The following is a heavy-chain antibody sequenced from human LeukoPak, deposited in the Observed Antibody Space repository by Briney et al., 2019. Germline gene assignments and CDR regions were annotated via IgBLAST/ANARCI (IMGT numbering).Heavy chain of an antibody. D-gene: IGHD3-22*01. V-gene: IGHV1-69*01. CDR3: ARDASIHDSSSYYFLW. CDR2: IIPMFRTA. CDR1: GGTFSRSA. J-gene: IGHJ4*02. Sequence: GASVKVSCKASGGTFSRSAVNWVRQAPGQGLVWMGGIIPMFRTANYAQKFRGRVTITADESTSTAYMELNRLRSEDTAVYNCARDASIHDSSSYYFLWWGQGTLVTVSS.